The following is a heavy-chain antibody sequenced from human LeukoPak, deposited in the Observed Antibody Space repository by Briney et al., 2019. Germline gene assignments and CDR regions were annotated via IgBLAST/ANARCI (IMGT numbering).Heavy chain of an antibody. CDR2: ISGSGGST. V-gene: IGHV3-23*01. CDR3: ARDQWYYYYSGVDSTWAEYFQY. J-gene: IGHJ1*01. D-gene: IGHD3-22*01. CDR1: GFTFSSYA. Sequence: PGGSLRLSCAASGFTFSSYAMSWVRQAPGKGLEWVSAISGSGGSTYYAGSVKGRFTISRDNSKNTLYLQMNSLRAEDTAVYYCARDQWYYYYSGVDSTWAEYFQYWGQGTHVIASP.